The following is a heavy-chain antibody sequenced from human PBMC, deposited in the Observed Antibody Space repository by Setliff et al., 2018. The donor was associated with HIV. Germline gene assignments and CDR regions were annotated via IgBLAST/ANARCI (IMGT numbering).Heavy chain of an antibody. CDR2: IREDATSK. CDR1: GFTFSSCW. J-gene: IGHJ4*02. D-gene: IGHD2-8*02. V-gene: IGHV3-7*03. CDR3: VKDPGHEGY. Sequence: GGSLRLSCAASGFTFSSCWVTWVRQAPGKGLEWVASIREDATSKYYVDSVKGRFTISRDNADNSLHLQMNSLRVEDTAVYYCVKDPGHEGYWGQGTLVTVSS.